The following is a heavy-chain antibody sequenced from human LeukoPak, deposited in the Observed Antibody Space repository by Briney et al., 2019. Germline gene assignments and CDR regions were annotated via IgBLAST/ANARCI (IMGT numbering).Heavy chain of an antibody. CDR3: ARQSQATLGWGDYFDY. J-gene: IGHJ4*02. CDR1: GDSVNRYY. CDR2: IYYSGST. D-gene: IGHD2-21*01. V-gene: IGHV4-59*08. Sequence: PSETLSLTCTVSGDSVNRYYWNWIRQPPGKGLEWIGSIYYSGSTNYNPSLKSRVTISLDTSKNQFSLKLSSVTAADTAVYYCARQSQATLGWGDYFDYWGQGTLVTVSS.